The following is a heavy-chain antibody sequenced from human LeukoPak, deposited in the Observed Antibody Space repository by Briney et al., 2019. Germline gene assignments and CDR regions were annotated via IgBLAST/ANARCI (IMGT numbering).Heavy chain of an antibody. CDR1: GFTFSSYS. Sequence: PGGSLRLSCAASGFTFSSYSMNWVRQAPGKGLEWVSYISSSSSTIYYADSVKGRFTTSRHNSKNTLYLQMNSLRAEDTAIYYCARGYGSSWFDDWGQGTLVTVSS. CDR2: ISSSSSTI. CDR3: ARGYGSSWFDD. J-gene: IGHJ4*02. V-gene: IGHV3-48*01. D-gene: IGHD6-13*01.